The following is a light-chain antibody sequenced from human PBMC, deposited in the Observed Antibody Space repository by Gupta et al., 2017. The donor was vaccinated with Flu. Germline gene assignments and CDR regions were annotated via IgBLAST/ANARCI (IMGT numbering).Light chain of an antibody. Sequence: DIQMTQSPSTLSASVGDRVTITCRASQTISNWLAWYQQKPGKAPKLLIYKASSLESGVPSRFSGSGSRTEFTLTISSLQPDDFATYYCQQDNAYPWTFGQGTKVEVK. V-gene: IGKV1-5*03. CDR3: QQDNAYPWT. CDR1: QTISNW. J-gene: IGKJ1*01. CDR2: KAS.